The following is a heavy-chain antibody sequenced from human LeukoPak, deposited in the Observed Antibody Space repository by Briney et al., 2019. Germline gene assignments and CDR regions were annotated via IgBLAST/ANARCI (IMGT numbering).Heavy chain of an antibody. V-gene: IGHV4-39*01. CDR1: GGSISTTTYY. J-gene: IGHJ4*02. Sequence: SETLSLTCTVSGGSISTTTYYWGWIRQPPGKGLEWIGSISYSGSTYYNPSLKSRVTISVDTSKNQFSLEVNSVTAADTAVYHCARHSSAYSSSSAFDYWGQGTLVTVSS. CDR2: ISYSGST. CDR3: ARHSSAYSSSSAFDY. D-gene: IGHD6-6*01.